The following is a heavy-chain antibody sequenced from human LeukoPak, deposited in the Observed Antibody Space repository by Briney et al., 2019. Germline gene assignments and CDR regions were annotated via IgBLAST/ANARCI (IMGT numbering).Heavy chain of an antibody. Sequence: GGSLRLSCAASGFTFNTYSMSWVRQAPGKGLEWVSIISRASESIFYADSVKGRFTISRDNAKNSLYLQMNSLRAEDTAVYYCARDGRGTMGSWGQGTLVTVSS. CDR3: ARDGRGTMGS. V-gene: IGHV3-21*01. D-gene: IGHD1-26*01. CDR1: GFTFNTYS. J-gene: IGHJ4*02. CDR2: ISRASESI.